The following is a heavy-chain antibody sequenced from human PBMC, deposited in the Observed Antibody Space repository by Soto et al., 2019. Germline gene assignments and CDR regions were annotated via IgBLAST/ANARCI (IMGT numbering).Heavy chain of an antibody. D-gene: IGHD1-26*01. J-gene: IGHJ4*02. V-gene: IGHV4-34*01. CDR2: INHSGST. CDR1: GGSFSGYY. Sequence: NPSETLSLTCAVYGGSFSGYYWSWIRQPPGKGLEWIGEINHSGSTNYNPSLKSRVTISVDTSKNQFSLKLSSVTAADTAVYYCARGPSMQLWELLPGLDYWGQGTLVTVSS. CDR3: ARGPSMQLWELLPGLDY.